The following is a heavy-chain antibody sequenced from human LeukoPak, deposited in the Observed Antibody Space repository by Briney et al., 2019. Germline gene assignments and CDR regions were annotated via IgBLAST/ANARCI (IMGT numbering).Heavy chain of an antibody. CDR2: MNPNTGRT. J-gene: IGHJ4*02. Sequence: GASVKVSCKASRYTFTIYDINWVREAAGQGLEWMGWMNPNTGRTGFAQKFQDRLTMTRDTSISTAYLELTSLRSEDTAIYYCARLSQTPDYYSSCGYYQLGYWGQGTPVTVSS. CDR1: RYTFTIYD. D-gene: IGHD3-22*01. V-gene: IGHV1-8*01. CDR3: ARLSQTPDYYSSCGYYQLGY.